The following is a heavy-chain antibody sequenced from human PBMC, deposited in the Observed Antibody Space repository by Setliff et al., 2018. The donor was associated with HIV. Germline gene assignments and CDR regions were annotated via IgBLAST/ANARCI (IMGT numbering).Heavy chain of an antibody. CDR3: ARGHSSSAYDAYDI. D-gene: IGHD6-6*01. V-gene: IGHV1-18*01. J-gene: IGHJ3*02. CDR2: ISAYNDKT. Sequence: ASVKVSCKASGYTFTSYDISWVRQAPGQGLEYLGWISAYNDKTKYSQTLQGRVTIARDTSASTAYMELSSLRSEDTAVYYCARGHSSSAYDAYDIWGQGTMVTVSS. CDR1: GYTFTSYD.